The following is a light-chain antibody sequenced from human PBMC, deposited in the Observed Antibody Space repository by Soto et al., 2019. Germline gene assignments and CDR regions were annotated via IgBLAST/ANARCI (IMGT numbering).Light chain of an antibody. V-gene: IGKV3-15*01. J-gene: IGKJ5*01. CDR1: QSITLN. Sequence: EKVMTQSPSTLSVSPGERATPSCMASQSITLNLAWYQQKPGQAPRLLICGASTRATGLPARFSGSESGTEFTLTISSLQSEDFAVYYCHHYHNWPMTFGQGTRLEIK. CDR2: GAS. CDR3: HHYHNWPMT.